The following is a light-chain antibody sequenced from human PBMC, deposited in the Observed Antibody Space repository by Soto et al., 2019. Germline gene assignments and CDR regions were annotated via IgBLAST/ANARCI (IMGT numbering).Light chain of an antibody. J-gene: IGKJ5*01. Sequence: EIVMTQSPVTLSVSPGERATLSCRPSQSVSSNLAWYQQKPGQAPRLLIYGASTRATGIPARFSGSGSGTEFTLTISSLQSEDFAVYYCHQYDNWPKTFGQGTRLENK. CDR3: HQYDNWPKT. CDR1: QSVSSN. CDR2: GAS. V-gene: IGKV3-15*01.